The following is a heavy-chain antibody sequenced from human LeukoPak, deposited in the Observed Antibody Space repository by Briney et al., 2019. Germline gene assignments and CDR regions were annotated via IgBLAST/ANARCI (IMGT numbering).Heavy chain of an antibody. D-gene: IGHD6-13*01. CDR2: INPNSGDT. CDR1: GYTFTGYY. V-gene: IGHV1-2*06. Sequence: GASVKVSCKASGYTFTGYYMHWVRQAPGQGLEWMGRINPNSGDTGFAQKFQGRVTMTRNTSITTAYMELSSLRSDDTAIYYCARGVAAGYDYWGQGTLVTVSS. J-gene: IGHJ4*02. CDR3: ARGVAAGYDY.